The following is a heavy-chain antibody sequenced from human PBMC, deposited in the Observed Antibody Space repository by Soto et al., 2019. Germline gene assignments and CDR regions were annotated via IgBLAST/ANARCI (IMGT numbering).Heavy chain of an antibody. CDR1: GYSFTSYW. J-gene: IGHJ3*02. Sequence: GESLKISCKGSGYSFTSYWIGWVRQMPGKGLEWMGIIYPGDSDTRYSPSFQGQVTISADKSISTAYLQWNSLKASDTAMYYCASEDYGDYEAFDIWGQGTMVTVSS. V-gene: IGHV5-51*01. CDR3: ASEDYGDYEAFDI. D-gene: IGHD4-17*01. CDR2: IYPGDSDT.